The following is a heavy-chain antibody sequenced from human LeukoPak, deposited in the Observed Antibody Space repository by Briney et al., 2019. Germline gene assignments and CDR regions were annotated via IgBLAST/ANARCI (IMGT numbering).Heavy chain of an antibody. Sequence: SQTLSLTCAISGDSVSTSSVAWNWIRQSPSRGLEWLGRTYYRSKWYYDYAVSVKTRITLIPDTSKNQFSLQMNSAPAEDTALFFCAREQITWSYFDYWGQGTLVTVSS. CDR3: AREQITWSYFDY. CDR1: GDSVSTSSVA. J-gene: IGHJ4*02. V-gene: IGHV6-1*01. D-gene: IGHD1-20*01. CDR2: TYYRSKWYY.